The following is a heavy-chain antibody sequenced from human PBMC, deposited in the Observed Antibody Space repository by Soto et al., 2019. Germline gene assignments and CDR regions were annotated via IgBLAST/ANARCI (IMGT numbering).Heavy chain of an antibody. CDR1: GDSIKHYY. CDR3: AKYRRTEEEGFTLDS. Sequence: PSETLSLTCTVSGDSIKHYYWSWIRQPPGKRLEWIGYIYYTGSTTYNPSLESRVTMSVDTSKNQFYLKLSSVNAADTAVYYCAKYRRTEEEGFTLDSWGRGTLFTVSS. D-gene: IGHD3-16*02. V-gene: IGHV4-59*01. J-gene: IGHJ4*02. CDR2: IYYTGST.